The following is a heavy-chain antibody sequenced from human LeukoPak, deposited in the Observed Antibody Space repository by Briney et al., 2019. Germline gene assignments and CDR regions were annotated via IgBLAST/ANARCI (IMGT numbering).Heavy chain of an antibody. V-gene: IGHV3-30-3*01. CDR2: ISYDANIGSNK. D-gene: IGHD3-3*01. J-gene: IGHJ4*02. Sequence: GGSLRLSCAGSGFTFSRYAMHWVRQAPGKGLEWVALISYDANIGSNKYYADSVKGRFTISRDNSKDTLYLQMNSLRAEDTAVYYCARDGGYDFWSGYYQDYWGQGTLVTVSP. CDR1: GFTFSRYA. CDR3: ARDGGYDFWSGYYQDY.